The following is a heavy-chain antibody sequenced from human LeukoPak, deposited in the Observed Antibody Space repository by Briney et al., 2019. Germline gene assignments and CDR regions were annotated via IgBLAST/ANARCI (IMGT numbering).Heavy chain of an antibody. Sequence: SETLSLTCNVSGGSVDTHNWGWIRQPAGNGLEWIGRIYASGNTNYNPSLKGRVSMSVDTSKNQFSLKLSSVTAADTAVYYCARDRKGDYPFDPWGQGTLVTVSS. V-gene: IGHV4-4*07. J-gene: IGHJ5*02. CDR2: IYASGNT. D-gene: IGHD3-10*01. CDR3: ARDRKGDYPFDP. CDR1: GGSVDTHN.